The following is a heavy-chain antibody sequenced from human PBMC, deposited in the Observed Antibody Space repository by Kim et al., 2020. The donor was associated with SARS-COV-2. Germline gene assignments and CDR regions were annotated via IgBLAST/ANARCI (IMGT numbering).Heavy chain of an antibody. CDR3: AKGPDYGDGYFDH. J-gene: IGHJ4*02. CDR1: GFTFDDYT. Sequence: GGSLRLSCEAAGFTFDDYTMHWVRQSPGRGLEWVSLISWDGGITQYRDSVKGRFTISRDNSKNSLHLQMHGLTREDSAVYYCAKGPDYGDGYFDHWGQGIRVTVSS. D-gene: IGHD4-17*01. CDR2: ISWDGGIT. V-gene: IGHV3-43*01.